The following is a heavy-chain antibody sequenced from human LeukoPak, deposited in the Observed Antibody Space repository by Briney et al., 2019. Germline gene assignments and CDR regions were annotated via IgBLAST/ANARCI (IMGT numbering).Heavy chain of an antibody. Sequence: SETLSLTCAVYGGSFSGYYWSWIRQPPGKGLEWIGEINHSGSTNYNPSLKSRVTISVDTSKNQFSLKLSSVTAADTAVYYCAREVTTFGGVIARFDYWGQGTLVTVSS. CDR3: AREVTTFGGVIARFDY. J-gene: IGHJ4*02. CDR2: INHSGST. V-gene: IGHV4-34*01. D-gene: IGHD3-16*02. CDR1: GGSFSGYY.